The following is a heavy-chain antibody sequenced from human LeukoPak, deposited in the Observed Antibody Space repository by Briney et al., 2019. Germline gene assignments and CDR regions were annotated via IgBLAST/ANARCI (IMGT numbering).Heavy chain of an antibody. CDR3: AKGSTLTKNQIDY. V-gene: IGHV3-23*01. CDR2: ISASGGYT. D-gene: IGHD2/OR15-2a*01. Sequence: QPGGSLRLSCAASGFAFTNYAMNWVRQAPGKGLEWVSGISASGGYTYYADSVKGRFTISRDNSKNTLYLQMNSLRAEDTALYYCAKGSTLTKNQIDYWGQGTLVTVSS. J-gene: IGHJ4*02. CDR1: GFAFTNYA.